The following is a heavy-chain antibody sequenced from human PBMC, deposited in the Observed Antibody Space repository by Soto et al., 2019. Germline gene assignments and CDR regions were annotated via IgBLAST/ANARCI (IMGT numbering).Heavy chain of an antibody. D-gene: IGHD3-10*01. V-gene: IGHV5-51*01. Sequence: GESPKISCKGSGYSFTSYWIGWVRQMPGKGLEWMGIIYPGDSDTRYSPSFQGQVTISADKSISTAYLQWSSLKASDTAMYYCARQRRADYYGSGIASMDVWGQGPTVTVSS. J-gene: IGHJ6*02. CDR2: IYPGDSDT. CDR1: GYSFTSYW. CDR3: ARQRRADYYGSGIASMDV.